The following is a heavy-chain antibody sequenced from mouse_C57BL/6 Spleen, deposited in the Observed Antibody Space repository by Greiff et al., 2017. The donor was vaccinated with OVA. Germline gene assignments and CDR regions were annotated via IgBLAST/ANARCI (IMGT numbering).Heavy chain of an antibody. CDR1: GYTFTSYG. V-gene: IGHV1-81*01. CDR3: CNLYDGYSHAMDC. D-gene: IGHD2-3*01. J-gene: IGHJ4*01. CDR2: IYPRSGNT. Sequence: QVQLKQSGAELARPGASVKLSCKASGYTFTSYGISWVKNRTGQGLEWIGEIYPRSGNTYYNEKFKGKATLTADKSSSTAYMELRSLTSEDSAVYFCCNLYDGYSHAMDCWGQGTSVTVSS.